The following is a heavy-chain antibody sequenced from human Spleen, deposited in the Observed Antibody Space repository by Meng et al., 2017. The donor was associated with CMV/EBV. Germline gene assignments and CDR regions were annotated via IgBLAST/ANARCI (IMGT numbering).Heavy chain of an antibody. V-gene: IGHV1-2*02. CDR3: ARMGLGLGDYGSEDDY. Sequence: ASVKVSCKASGYTFTGYYMHWVRQGPGQGLEWMGWINPKSGDTNYAQKLQGRVTMTTDTSTSTAYMELRSLRSDDTAVYYCARMGLGLGDYGSEDDYWGQGTLVTVSS. D-gene: IGHD4-17*01. CDR2: INPKSGDT. CDR1: GYTFTGYY. J-gene: IGHJ4*02.